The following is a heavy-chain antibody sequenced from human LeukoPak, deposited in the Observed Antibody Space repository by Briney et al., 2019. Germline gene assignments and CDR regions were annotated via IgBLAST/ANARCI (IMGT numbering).Heavy chain of an antibody. D-gene: IGHD2/OR15-2a*01. Sequence: GGSLRLSCAASGFTFSSYAMNWVRQAPGKGLEWVSAINGRGDNTYYADSVKGRFTIPRDNSKSTLFLQMNSLRAEDTAIYYCAKDRVSPGFNLFDPWGQGTLVTVSS. J-gene: IGHJ5*02. CDR2: INGRGDNT. V-gene: IGHV3-23*01. CDR1: GFTFSSYA. CDR3: AKDRVSPGFNLFDP.